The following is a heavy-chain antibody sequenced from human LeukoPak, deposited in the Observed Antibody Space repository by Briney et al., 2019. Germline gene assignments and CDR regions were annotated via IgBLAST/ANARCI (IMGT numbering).Heavy chain of an antibody. Sequence: GGSLRLSCAASGFTFSSYAMSWVRQAPGKGLEWVSTFSGTSTNSYADAVKGRVTISRDNSKNTLYLQMNSLRAEDTAVYYCAKLKQWQPGRYFFEYWGQGALVTVAS. J-gene: IGHJ4*02. V-gene: IGHV3-23*01. CDR1: GFTFSSYA. CDR2: FSGTSTN. CDR3: AKLKQWQPGRYFFEY. D-gene: IGHD6-19*01.